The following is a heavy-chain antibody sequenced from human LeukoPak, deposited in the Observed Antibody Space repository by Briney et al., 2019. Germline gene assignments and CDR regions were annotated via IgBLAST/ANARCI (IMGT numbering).Heavy chain of an antibody. CDR2: IYTSGST. D-gene: IGHD3-9*01. Sequence: SETLSLTCTVSGGSISSYYWSWIRQPAGKGLEWIGRIYTSGSTNYNPPLKSRVTMSVDTSKNQFSLTLSFVTAADTALYYCARANYDILTGYPLPIFEYWGQGTLVTVSS. CDR3: ARANYDILTGYPLPIFEY. J-gene: IGHJ4*02. V-gene: IGHV4-4*07. CDR1: GGSISSYY.